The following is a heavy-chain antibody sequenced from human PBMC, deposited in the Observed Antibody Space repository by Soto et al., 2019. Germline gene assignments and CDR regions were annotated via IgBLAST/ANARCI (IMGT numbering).Heavy chain of an antibody. CDR2: INHSGST. J-gene: IGHJ4*02. V-gene: IGHV4-34*01. D-gene: IGHD3-16*02. CDR1: GGSFSGYY. CDR3: AKAEGELSFPGGY. Sequence: SETLSLTCAVYGGSFSGYYWSWIRQPPGKGLEWIGEINHSGSTNYNPSLESRVTISVDTSKNQFSLKLSSVTAADTAVYYCAKAEGELSFPGGYWGQGTLVTVSS.